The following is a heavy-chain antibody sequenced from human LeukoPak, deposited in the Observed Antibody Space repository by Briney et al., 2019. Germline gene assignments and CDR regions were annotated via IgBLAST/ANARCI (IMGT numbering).Heavy chain of an antibody. CDR1: GGSISSGGYY. CDR3: ARSGRSSGWYPT. CDR2: IYYTGST. D-gene: IGHD6-19*01. J-gene: IGHJ5*02. V-gene: IGHV4-31*03. Sequence: SETLSLTCTVSGGSISSGGYYWSWIRQHPGKGLEWIAYIYYTGSTYYNPSLKSRVTISVDKSKNQFSLKLSSVTAADTAVYYCARSGRSSGWYPTWGQGTLVTVSS.